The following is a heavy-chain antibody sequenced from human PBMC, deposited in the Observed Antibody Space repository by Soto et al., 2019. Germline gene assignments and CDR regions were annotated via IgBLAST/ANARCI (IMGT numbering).Heavy chain of an antibody. Sequence: QVQLVESGGGVVQPGKSLRLSCAASGFKFRNYAIHWVRQAPGKGLEWLAVMWYDGSKKNYADSVKGRFTISRDNSKNTVLLDMNGLTADDWGVFYSAGAHTMMILDGFDPWGLGTLVTVSS. CDR2: MWYDGSKK. V-gene: IGHV3-33*01. CDR1: GFKFRNYA. D-gene: IGHD3-22*01. J-gene: IGHJ5*02. CDR3: AGAHTMMILDGFDP.